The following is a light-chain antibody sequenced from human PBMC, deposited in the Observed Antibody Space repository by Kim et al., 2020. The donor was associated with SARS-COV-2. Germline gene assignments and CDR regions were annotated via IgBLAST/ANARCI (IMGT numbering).Light chain of an antibody. CDR3: QQYNRYPHT. V-gene: IGKV1-5*01. Sequence: SVSVGDRDHITRRASQSVSGWLVWYQQKPGKAPKLLIYDASTLESGVTSRFRGGGSGTEFTLNINTVQPDDFATYFCQQYNRYPHTCGQGTKLEIK. J-gene: IGKJ2*01. CDR1: QSVSGW. CDR2: DAS.